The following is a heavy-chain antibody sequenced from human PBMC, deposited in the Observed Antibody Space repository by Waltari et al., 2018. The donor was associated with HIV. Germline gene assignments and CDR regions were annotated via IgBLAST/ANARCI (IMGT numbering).Heavy chain of an antibody. CDR1: GFTFDDYA. D-gene: IGHD3-10*01. J-gene: IGHJ5*02. CDR3: ARGPMYNWFDP. CDR2: ISWNSVRI. V-gene: IGHV3-9*01. Sequence: EVQLVESGGGLVQPGRSLRLSCAASGFTFDDYAMHWVRQAPGKGREWVSSISWNSVRITYADSGRGRFTVSRDNAKNYLYLQMNSLRPDDTAFYYCARGPMYNWFDPWGQGSLVTVSS.